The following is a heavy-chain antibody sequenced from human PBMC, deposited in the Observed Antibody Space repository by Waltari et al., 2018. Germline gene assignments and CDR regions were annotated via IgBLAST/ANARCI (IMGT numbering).Heavy chain of an antibody. V-gene: IGHV1-2*02. Sequence: QVQLVQSGAEMKKPGASVKVSCKASGYTFTDYYMHCVRQAPGQGLEWMGWINPNSGGTNYAHKFQGRVTMTRDTSINTAYMELNRLRSDDTAVYYCAREAPTYGKSFDYWGQGTLVTVSS. CDR3: AREAPTYGKSFDY. D-gene: IGHD1-1*01. CDR2: INPNSGGT. CDR1: GYTFTDYY. J-gene: IGHJ4*02.